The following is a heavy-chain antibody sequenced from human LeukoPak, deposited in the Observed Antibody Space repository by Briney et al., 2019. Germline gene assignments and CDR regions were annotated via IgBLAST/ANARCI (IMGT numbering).Heavy chain of an antibody. CDR3: ARDNIRGGKGIAAAGGYY. J-gene: IGHJ4*02. D-gene: IGHD6-13*01. V-gene: IGHV1-18*01. CDR2: ISAYNGNT. Sequence: EASVKVSCKASGYTFTSYGISWVRQAPGQGLEWMGWISAYNGNTNYAQKLQGRVTMTTDTSTSTAYMELRSLRSDDTAVYYCARDNIRGGKGIAAAGGYYWGQGTLVTVSS. CDR1: GYTFTSYG.